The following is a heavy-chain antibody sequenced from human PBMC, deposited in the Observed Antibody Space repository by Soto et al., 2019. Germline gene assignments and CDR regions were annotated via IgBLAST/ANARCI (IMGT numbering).Heavy chain of an antibody. CDR2: IWYDGSNK. V-gene: IGHV3-33*01. J-gene: IGHJ4*02. CDR1: GFTFSSYG. CDR3: ARDLGTTVTSFDY. Sequence: GGSLRLSCAASGFTFSSYGMHWVRQAPGKGLEWVAVIWYDGSNKYYADSVKGRFTISRDNSKNTLYLQMNSLRAEDTAVYYCARDLGTTVTSFDYWGQGTLVTVS. D-gene: IGHD4-17*01.